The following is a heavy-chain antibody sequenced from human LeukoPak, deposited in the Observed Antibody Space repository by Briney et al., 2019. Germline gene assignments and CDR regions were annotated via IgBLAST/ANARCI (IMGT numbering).Heavy chain of an antibody. CDR3: ATWKNGDY. Sequence: GGSLRLSCAASGFTFSSYAMHWVRQAPGKGLEWVAVISYDESNKYYADSVKGRFTISRDNSKNTLYLQMNSLRAEDTAVYYCATWKNGDYWGQGTLVTVSS. CDR1: GFTFSSYA. D-gene: IGHD1/OR15-1a*01. V-gene: IGHV3-30*04. J-gene: IGHJ4*02. CDR2: ISYDESNK.